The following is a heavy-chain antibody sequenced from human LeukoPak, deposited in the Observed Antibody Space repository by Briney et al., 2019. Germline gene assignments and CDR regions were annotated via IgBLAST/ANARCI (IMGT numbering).Heavy chain of an antibody. Sequence: GGSLRLSCAASEFIVSSYYMSWVRQAPGKGLEWVSVILTAGTTYYADSVKGRFTTSRDDSKNMVYLQMNSLRAEDTAVYFCAREGYSSGWFRLWGQGTLVTVSS. CDR1: EFIVSSYY. D-gene: IGHD6-19*01. CDR2: ILTAGTT. CDR3: AREGYSSGWFRL. V-gene: IGHV3-53*01. J-gene: IGHJ1*01.